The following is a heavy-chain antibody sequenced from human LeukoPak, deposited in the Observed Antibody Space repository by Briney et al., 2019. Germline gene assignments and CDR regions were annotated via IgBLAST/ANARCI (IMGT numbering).Heavy chain of an antibody. CDR1: GFTFSSYA. V-gene: IGHV3-66*02. Sequence: PGGSLRLSCAASGFTFSSYAMRWVRQAPGKGLECISVIYSGGSTDYADSVKGRFTISRDNSKNTLYLQMNSLRAEDTAVYYCAKSHGYSYGFDYWGQGTLVTVSS. D-gene: IGHD5-18*01. CDR3: AKSHGYSYGFDY. CDR2: IYSGGST. J-gene: IGHJ4*02.